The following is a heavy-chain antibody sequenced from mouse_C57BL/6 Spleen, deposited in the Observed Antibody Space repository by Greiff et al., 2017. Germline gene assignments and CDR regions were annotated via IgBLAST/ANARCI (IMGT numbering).Heavy chain of an antibody. J-gene: IGHJ4*01. CDR3: ARGGDDVVYAMDY. V-gene: IGHV1-69*01. D-gene: IGHD2-2*01. CDR1: GYTFTSYW. CDR2: IDPSDSYT. Sequence: VQLQQPGAELVMPGASVKLSCKASGYTFTSYWMHWVKQRPGQGLEWIGEIDPSDSYTNYNQKFKGKSTLTVDKSSSTAYMQVSSLTSDDSAVXYCARGGDDVVYAMDYWGQGTSVTVSS.